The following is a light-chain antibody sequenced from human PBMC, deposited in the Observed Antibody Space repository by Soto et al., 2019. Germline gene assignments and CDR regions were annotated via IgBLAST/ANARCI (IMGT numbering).Light chain of an antibody. CDR3: RQRSDGPR. J-gene: IGKJ5*01. CDR1: QSISNY. V-gene: IGKV3-11*01. CDR2: DAS. Sequence: LSSSRGERDTSSCRASQSISNYLAWYQQKPGQAPRLLIYDASNRATGIPARFSGSGSGTDFSLTICGLQPEDFADYYCRQRSDGPRFGQGTRLEIK.